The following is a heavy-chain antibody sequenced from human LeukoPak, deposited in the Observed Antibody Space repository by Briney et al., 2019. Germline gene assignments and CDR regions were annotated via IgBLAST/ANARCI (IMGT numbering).Heavy chain of an antibody. Sequence: RAGGSLRLSCAASGFTFSSYAMSWVRQAPGKGLVWVSRINSGGSGTSYAASVEGRFTISRDNAKNTLYLQMNSLRVEDTAVYYCATSLGPLTEYWGQGTLVTVS. CDR2: INSGGSGT. CDR1: GFTFSSYA. D-gene: IGHD7-27*01. V-gene: IGHV3-74*01. CDR3: ATSLGPLTEY. J-gene: IGHJ4*02.